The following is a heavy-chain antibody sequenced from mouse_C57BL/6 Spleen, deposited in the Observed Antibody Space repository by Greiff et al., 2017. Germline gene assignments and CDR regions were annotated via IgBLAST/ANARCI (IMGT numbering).Heavy chain of an antibody. D-gene: IGHD1-1*01. CDR2: ITPSSGYT. CDR3: ARGDYYGSSYDYAMDY. V-gene: IGHV1-7*01. J-gene: IGHJ4*01. CDR1: GYTFTSYW. Sequence: VQLQQSGAELAQPGASVKLSCKASGYTFTSYWLHWVKQRPGPGLEWIGYITPSSGYTKSNQKFKDKATLTADKSSSTAYMQLSSLTYEDSSVYYCARGDYYGSSYDYAMDYWGQGTSVTVSS.